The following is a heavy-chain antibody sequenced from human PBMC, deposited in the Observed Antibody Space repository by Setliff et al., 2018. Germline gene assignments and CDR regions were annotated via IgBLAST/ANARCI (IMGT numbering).Heavy chain of an antibody. CDR1: GDSFSSYS. Sequence: SETLSLTCGASGDSFSSYSWNWIRQPAGRALEWIGHIYIGGSANYNPSLKSRVTMSIDTSKNQFSLKLNSVTAADMAVYYCAREQWLDPPGYYYMDVWGKGTTVTVSS. J-gene: IGHJ6*03. D-gene: IGHD6-19*01. CDR2: IYIGGSA. V-gene: IGHV4-4*07. CDR3: AREQWLDPPGYYYMDV.